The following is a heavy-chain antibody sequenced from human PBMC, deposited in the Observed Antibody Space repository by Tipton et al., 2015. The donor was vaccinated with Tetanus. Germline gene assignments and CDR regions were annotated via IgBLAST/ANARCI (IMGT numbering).Heavy chain of an antibody. CDR1: GFTLGTYS. D-gene: IGHD3/OR15-3a*01. CDR2: INRNGGGK. Sequence: SLRLSCVASGFTLGTYSMNWVRQAPGKGLEWVANINRNGGGKYYVDSVKGRFTISRDEAKKSVYLEMSSLTVGDTAVYYCARDRGEDWTNFYYMDVWGKGATVTVSS. CDR3: ARDRGEDWTNFYYMDV. J-gene: IGHJ6*03. V-gene: IGHV3-7*01.